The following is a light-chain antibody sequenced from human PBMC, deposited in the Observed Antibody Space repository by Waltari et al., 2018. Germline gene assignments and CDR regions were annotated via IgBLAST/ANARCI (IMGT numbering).Light chain of an antibody. CDR3: MQALRTPFA. J-gene: IGKJ3*01. Sequence: ETVMTQSPLSLPVNPGETASISCKSSQSLLDSNGHNYLEWYLKRPGQSPELLIYLGSSRASGVPDRITGSGSGTEFTLMIIRVEPADVGVYYCMQALRTPFAFGPGTTV. CDR2: LGS. CDR1: QSLLDSNGHNY. V-gene: IGKV2-28*01.